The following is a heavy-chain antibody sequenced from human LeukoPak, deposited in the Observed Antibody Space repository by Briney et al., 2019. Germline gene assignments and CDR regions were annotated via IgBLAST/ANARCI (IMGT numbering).Heavy chain of an antibody. CDR3: ASSVSGYPGDYFDY. V-gene: IGHV4-59*08. CDR2: IYYSGST. CDR1: GGSISSYY. D-gene: IGHD5-12*01. J-gene: IGHJ4*02. Sequence: SETLSLTCTVSGGSISSYYWSWIRQPPGKGLEWIGYIYYSGSTNYNPSLKSRVTISVDTSKNQFSLKLSSVTAADTAVYYCASSVSGYPGDYFDYWGQGTLVTVSS.